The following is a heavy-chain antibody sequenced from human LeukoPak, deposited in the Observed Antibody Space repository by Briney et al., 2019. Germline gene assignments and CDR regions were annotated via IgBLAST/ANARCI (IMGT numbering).Heavy chain of an antibody. J-gene: IGHJ6*03. D-gene: IGHD5-18*01. Sequence: GESLKISCKGGGYSFTNYWIVWVRQMPGKGLEWMGVIYYDDSETQYSPSFQGQVTISADKSISTAYLQWSSLKASDTAMYYCARQGSGYSPTYYYYMDVWGKGTTVTISS. V-gene: IGHV5-51*01. CDR2: IYYDDSET. CDR1: GYSFTNYW. CDR3: ARQGSGYSPTYYYYMDV.